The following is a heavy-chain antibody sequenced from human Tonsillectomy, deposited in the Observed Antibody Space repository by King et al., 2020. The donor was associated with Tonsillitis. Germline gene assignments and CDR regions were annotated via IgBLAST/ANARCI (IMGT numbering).Heavy chain of an antibody. D-gene: IGHD1-26*01. J-gene: IGHJ2*01. V-gene: IGHV4-39*01. CDR2: IYYSGTT. Sequence: QLQESGPGLVKPSETLSLSCTLSDGSITTSSYYWGWLRQPPGKGLEWIGSIYYSGTTHYSPSLKSGVIISVDPSRNQIYLEKTSVTAADPAVYYCARQWDASPKWFFDLWGRGTLVTVSS. CDR3: ARQWDASPKWFFDL. CDR1: DGSITTSSYY.